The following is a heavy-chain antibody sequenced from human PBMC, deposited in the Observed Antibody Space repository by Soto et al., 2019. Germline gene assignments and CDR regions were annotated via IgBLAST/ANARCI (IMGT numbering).Heavy chain of an antibody. V-gene: IGHV3-48*02. D-gene: IGHD1-26*01. J-gene: IGHJ4*02. CDR1: GFTFTSYS. Sequence: EVQLVESGGGLVQPGGSLRLSCAASGFTFTSYSMNWVRQAPGKGLEWVSYISSSSSTIYYADSMKGRFTISRDHAKNSLDLQVNSLRDEDTAVYYCVRGGATIFDYWGRGTLVTVSS. CDR2: ISSSSSTI. CDR3: VRGGATIFDY.